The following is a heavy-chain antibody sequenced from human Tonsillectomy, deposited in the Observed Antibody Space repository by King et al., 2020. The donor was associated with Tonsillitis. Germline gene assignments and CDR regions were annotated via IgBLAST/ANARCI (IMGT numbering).Heavy chain of an antibody. CDR2: ISSSGDSR. J-gene: IGHJ4*02. V-gene: IGHV3-23*04. Sequence: VQLVESGGGLVQPGGSLRLSCAASGFTFSNYAMSWVRQAPGKGLEWVSTISSSGDSRHYADSVKGRFTISRDNSKNTLYLQMNSLRGEDTALYYCARDPGGSYDYWGQGTPVIVSS. CDR3: ARDPGGSYDY. D-gene: IGHD1-26*01. CDR1: GFTFSNYA.